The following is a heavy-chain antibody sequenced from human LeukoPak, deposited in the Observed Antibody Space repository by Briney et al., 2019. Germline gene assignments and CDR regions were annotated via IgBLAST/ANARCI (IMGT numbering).Heavy chain of an antibody. J-gene: IGHJ4*02. Sequence: GGSLRLSCAASGFTFDDYAMHWVRQAPGKGLEWVSGISWNSGSIGYADSVKGRFTISRDNAKNSLYLQMNSLRAEDTALYYCAKKAVADDYFGYWGQGTLVTVSS. V-gene: IGHV3-9*01. CDR2: ISWNSGSI. CDR1: GFTFDDYA. D-gene: IGHD6-19*01. CDR3: AKKAVADDYFGY.